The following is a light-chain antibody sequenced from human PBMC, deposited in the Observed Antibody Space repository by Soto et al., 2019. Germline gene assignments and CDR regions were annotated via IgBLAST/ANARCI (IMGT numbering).Light chain of an antibody. J-gene: IGKJ5*01. CDR2: DAS. CDR3: QQRSNWPIT. V-gene: IGKV3-11*01. CDR1: QSVSRY. Sequence: IVLTPSPATLSLSPGASATLSCRASQSVSRYLAWYQQKPGQAPRLLIYDASNRATGIPARFSGSGSGTDFTLTISSLEPEDFAVYYCQQRSNWPITFGQGTRLE.